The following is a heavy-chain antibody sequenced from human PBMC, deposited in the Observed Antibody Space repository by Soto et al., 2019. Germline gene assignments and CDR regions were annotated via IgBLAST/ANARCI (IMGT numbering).Heavy chain of an antibody. J-gene: IGHJ6*02. CDR1: GFTLSNYG. V-gene: IGHV3-33*01. Sequence: GGSLRLSCAASGFTLSNYGMHWVRQAPGKGLEWVAIIWHDGNNKYYADSVRGRFIISRDNSKNRLYLQMNSLRAEDTAVYYCASDLVGASDSYGLDVWGQGTPVTVSS. CDR3: ASDLVGASDSYGLDV. D-gene: IGHD1-26*01. CDR2: IWHDGNNK.